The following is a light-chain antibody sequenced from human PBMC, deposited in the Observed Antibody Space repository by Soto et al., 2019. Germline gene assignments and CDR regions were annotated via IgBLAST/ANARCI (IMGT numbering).Light chain of an antibody. Sequence: DIVMTQSPDSLAVSLGERATINCKSSQSVLDSSNNKNCLGWYQQKPGQPPRLLIFWASTRESGVPDRFSGSGSGTDFTLTISSLQAEDVAVYYCQRYCSPLPVTFGQGTRLEI. CDR3: QRYCSPLPVT. V-gene: IGKV4-1*01. CDR2: WAS. CDR1: QSVLDSSNNKNC. J-gene: IGKJ5*01.